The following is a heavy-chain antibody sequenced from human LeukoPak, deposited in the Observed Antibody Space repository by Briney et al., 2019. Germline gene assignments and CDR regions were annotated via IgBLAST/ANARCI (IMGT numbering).Heavy chain of an antibody. J-gene: IGHJ4*02. Sequence: GGSLRLSCATSGFTFSDSAMTWVRQAPGKGLEWVSSITDSGDGTYYADSVKGRFTISRDNSKKTLYLQMNSLRAEDAAIYYCAKGKISATGGLDYWGQGTLVTVSS. CDR2: ITDSGDGT. D-gene: IGHD6-13*01. V-gene: IGHV3-23*01. CDR3: AKGKISATGGLDY. CDR1: GFTFSDSA.